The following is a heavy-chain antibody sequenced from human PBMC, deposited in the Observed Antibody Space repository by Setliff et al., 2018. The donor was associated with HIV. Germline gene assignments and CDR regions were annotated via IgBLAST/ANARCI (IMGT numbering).Heavy chain of an antibody. CDR2: INHSGST. D-gene: IGHD3-22*01. CDR3: ARLTTTYYYDSSAYYHPV. CDR1: GGSFSGYY. Sequence: SETLSLTCAVYGGSFSGYYWSWIRQPPGKGLEWIGEINHSGSTNYNPSLKSRVTISVGTSKNQFSLKLSSVTAAYTAVFYCARLTTTYYYDSSAYYHPVWGQGTLVTVSS. V-gene: IGHV4-34*01. J-gene: IGHJ4*02.